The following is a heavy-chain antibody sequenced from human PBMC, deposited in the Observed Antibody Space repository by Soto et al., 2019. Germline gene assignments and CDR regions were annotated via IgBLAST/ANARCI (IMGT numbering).Heavy chain of an antibody. J-gene: IGHJ4*02. CDR1: GFSLSTSGVG. CDR3: AHADDYIWGNYRTIFDY. CDR2: IYWDDDK. D-gene: IGHD3-16*02. Sequence: QITLKESGPTLVKPTQTLTLTCTFSGFSLSTSGVGVGWIRQPPGKALEWLALIYWDDDKRYSPSLKSRLTSTKDTAKNQVVLTMTNMDPVDTATYYCAHADDYIWGNYRTIFDYWGQGTLVSVSS. V-gene: IGHV2-5*02.